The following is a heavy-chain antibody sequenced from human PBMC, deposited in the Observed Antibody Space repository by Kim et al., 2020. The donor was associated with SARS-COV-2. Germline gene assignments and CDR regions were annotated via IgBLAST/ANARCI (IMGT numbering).Heavy chain of an antibody. CDR1: GFTFNNYA. CDR3: ARGSGTRCYKPGDY. CDR2: IGAGGDST. J-gene: IGHJ4*02. D-gene: IGHD2-2*02. Sequence: GGSLRLSCLASGFTFNNYAMNWVRRAPGKRLEWVSAIGAGGDSTFYAASVRGRFTISRDILKNTVYLQLNSLRAEDTAVYYCARGSGTRCYKPGDYWGQG. V-gene: IGHV3-23*01.